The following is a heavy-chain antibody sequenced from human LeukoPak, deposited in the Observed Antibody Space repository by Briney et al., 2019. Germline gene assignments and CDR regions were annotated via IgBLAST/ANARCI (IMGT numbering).Heavy chain of an antibody. D-gene: IGHD4-23*01. CDR3: ARPHSYPGGYDYYMDV. J-gene: IGHJ6*03. CDR2: ISSSGSTI. CDR1: GFTFSDYY. Sequence: GGSLRLSCAASGFTFSDYYMSWIRQAPGKGLEWVSYISSSGSTIYYADSVKGRFTISRDNAKNSLYLQMNSLRAEDTAVYYCARPHSYPGGYDYYMDVWGKGTTVTVSS. V-gene: IGHV3-11*04.